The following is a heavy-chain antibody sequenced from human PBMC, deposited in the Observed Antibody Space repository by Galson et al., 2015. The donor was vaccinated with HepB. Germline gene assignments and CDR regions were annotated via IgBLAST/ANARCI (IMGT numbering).Heavy chain of an antibody. D-gene: IGHD6-13*01. Sequence: SVKVSCKASGYTFTSYYMHWVRQAPGQGLEWMGIINPSGGSTSYAQKFQGRVTMTRDTSTSTVYVELSSLRSEDTAVYYCARDFVAAAGTKYYYYGMDVWGQGTTVTVSS. J-gene: IGHJ6*02. CDR3: ARDFVAAAGTKYYYYGMDV. CDR2: INPSGGST. V-gene: IGHV1-46*01. CDR1: GYTFTSYY.